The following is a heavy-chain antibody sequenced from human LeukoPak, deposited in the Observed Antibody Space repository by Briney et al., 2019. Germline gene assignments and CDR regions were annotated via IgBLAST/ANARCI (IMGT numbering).Heavy chain of an antibody. CDR3: ATSMVRGAQKMG. J-gene: IGHJ4*02. V-gene: IGHV4-4*02. CDR1: GGSISSSNW. Sequence: SETLSLTCAVSGGSISSSNWWSWVRQPPGKGLEWIGEIYHSGSTNYNPSLKSRVTISVDKSKNQFSLKLSSVTAADTAVYYCATSMVRGAQKMGWGQGTLVTVSS. CDR2: IYHSGST. D-gene: IGHD3-10*01.